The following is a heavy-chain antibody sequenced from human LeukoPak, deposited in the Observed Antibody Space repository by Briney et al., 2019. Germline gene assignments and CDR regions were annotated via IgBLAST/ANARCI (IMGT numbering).Heavy chain of an antibody. J-gene: IGHJ4*02. CDR2: IFVGSGNT. CDR1: GFTFTSSA. V-gene: IGHV1-58*02. D-gene: IGHD5-12*01. Sequence: SVKVSCKASGFTFTSSAMHWLRQARGQRLEWIGWIFVGSGNTNYAQKFQEGVTITLDMSPSTAYIELSNLRSEGTAVYYCAASPVHSGYDYPFYYWGQGTLVTVSS. CDR3: AASPVHSGYDYPFYY.